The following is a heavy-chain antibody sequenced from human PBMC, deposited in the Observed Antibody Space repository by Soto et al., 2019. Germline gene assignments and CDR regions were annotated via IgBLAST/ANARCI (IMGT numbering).Heavy chain of an antibody. CDR3: ARGGGWLTDY. D-gene: IGHD5-12*01. Sequence: EVQLVESGGGLVQPGGSLRLSCAASGFTFRSFWMNWVRQVPGKGLEWVATVNENGSENYYVDSVKGRFIVSRDNAKNSLYLQMNSLRVEDTAVYYCARGGGWLTDYWGQGTLVTVSS. V-gene: IGHV3-7*01. CDR2: VNENGSEN. CDR1: GFTFRSFW. J-gene: IGHJ4*02.